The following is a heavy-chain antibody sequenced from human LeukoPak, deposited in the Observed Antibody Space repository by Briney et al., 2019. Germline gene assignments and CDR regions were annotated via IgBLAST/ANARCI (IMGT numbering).Heavy chain of an antibody. CDR2: ISGSGGST. Sequence: GGSLRLSCAASGFTVSSNYMSWVRQAPGKGLEWVSAISGSGGSTYYADSVKGRFTISRDNSKNTLYLQMNSLRAEDTAVYYCAKYESRLWFGELVFSYYYYGMDVWGQGTTVTVSS. D-gene: IGHD3-10*01. V-gene: IGHV3-23*01. CDR1: GFTVSSNY. CDR3: AKYESRLWFGELVFSYYYYGMDV. J-gene: IGHJ6*02.